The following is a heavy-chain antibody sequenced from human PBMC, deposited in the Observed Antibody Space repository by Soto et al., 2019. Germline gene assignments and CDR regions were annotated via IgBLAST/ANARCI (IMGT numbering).Heavy chain of an antibody. Sequence: VQLVESGGDLVQPGGSLRLSCAASGIIFSSYGMHWVRQAPGKGLEWVAVISYDGSNKYYADSVKGRFTISRDNSKNTLYLQMNSLRAEDTAVYYCAKDIIWFGELPPDGMDVWGQGTTVTVSS. V-gene: IGHV3-30*18. D-gene: IGHD3-10*01. CDR1: GIIFSSYG. CDR2: ISYDGSNK. J-gene: IGHJ6*02. CDR3: AKDIIWFGELPPDGMDV.